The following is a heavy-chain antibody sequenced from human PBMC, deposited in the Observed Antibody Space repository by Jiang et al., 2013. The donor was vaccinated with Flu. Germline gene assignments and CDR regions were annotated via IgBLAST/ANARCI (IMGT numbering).Heavy chain of an antibody. Sequence: QLVESGGGVVQPGRSLRLSCAASGFTFSSYGMHWVRQAPGKGLEWVAVIWYDGSNKYYVDSVKGRFTISRDNSKNTLYLQMNSLRAEDTAVYYCARDVEPVVPAAIGYMDVWGKGTTVTVSS. J-gene: IGHJ6*03. CDR1: GFTFSSYG. D-gene: IGHD2-2*02. CDR2: IWYDGSNK. CDR3: ARDVEPVVPAAIGYMDV. V-gene: IGHV3-33*01.